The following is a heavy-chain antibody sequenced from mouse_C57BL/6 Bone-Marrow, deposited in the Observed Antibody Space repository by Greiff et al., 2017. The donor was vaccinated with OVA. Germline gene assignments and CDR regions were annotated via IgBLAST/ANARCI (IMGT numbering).Heavy chain of an antibody. CDR3: GTGNYFDD. V-gene: IGHV1-75*01. Sequence: QVQLKQAGPELVKPGASVKISCKASGYTFTDYYINWVKQRPGQGLEWIGWIFPGSGSTYYNEKFKGKAPLTVDKSSSTAYMVLSSRTSEDSAVDVCGTGNYFDDWGQGTTLTVSS. CDR2: IFPGSGST. CDR1: GYTFTDYY. J-gene: IGHJ2*01.